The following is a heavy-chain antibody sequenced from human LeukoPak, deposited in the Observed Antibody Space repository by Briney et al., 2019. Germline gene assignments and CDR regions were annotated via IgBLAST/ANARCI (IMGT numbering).Heavy chain of an antibody. CDR3: AKDHYTRSWSDS. D-gene: IGHD3-3*01. V-gene: IGHV3-23*01. J-gene: IGHJ4*02. Sequence: GGSLRLSCAVSGFTFNNHAMSWVRQAPGKGLEWVSYISDSGETTFHADSVKGRFTTSRDNSKNTLFLQMSSLRAEDTAVYFCAKDHYTRSWSDSWGQGTLVTVSS. CDR2: ISDSGETT. CDR1: GFTFNNHA.